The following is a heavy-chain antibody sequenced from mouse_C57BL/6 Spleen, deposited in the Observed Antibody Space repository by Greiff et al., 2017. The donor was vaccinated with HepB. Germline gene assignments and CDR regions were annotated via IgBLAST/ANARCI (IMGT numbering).Heavy chain of an antibody. CDR3: ARDPYDYDGFAY. V-gene: IGHV5-17*01. D-gene: IGHD2-4*01. J-gene: IGHJ3*01. CDR2: ISSGSSTI. CDR1: GFTFSDYG. Sequence: EVKLMESGGGLVKPGGSLKLSCAASGFTFSDYGMHWVRQAPEKGLEWVAYISSGSSTIYYADTVTGRFTISRDNAKNTLFLQMTSLRSEDTAMYYCARDPYDYDGFAYWGQVTLVTVSA.